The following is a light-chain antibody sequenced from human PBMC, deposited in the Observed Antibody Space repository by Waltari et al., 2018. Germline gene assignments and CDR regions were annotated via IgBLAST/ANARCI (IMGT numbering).Light chain of an antibody. Sequence: IVMTQSPLSVPVSPGESASISCKSNQSLLHTDRKNYLDWYLQRPGQSPQLLIYLGSNRASGVPDTIGGGGSGTDFTLTISRVESEDVGTYYCMQALQTPFTFGGGTKVDI. J-gene: IGKJ4*01. V-gene: IGKV2-28*01. CDR1: QSLLHTDRKNY. CDR3: MQALQTPFT. CDR2: LGS.